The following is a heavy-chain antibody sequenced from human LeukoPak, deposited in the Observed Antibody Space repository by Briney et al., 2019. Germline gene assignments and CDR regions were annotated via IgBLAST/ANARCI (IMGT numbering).Heavy chain of an antibody. CDR2: VYYSGGT. D-gene: IGHD2-21*01. Sequence: SETLSLTCTVSGGSISSYYWSWIRQPPGKGLEWIGYVYYSGGTNYNPPLKSRVTTSVDTSKNQFSLKLSSVTAADTAVYYCARDSLWGDDAFDIWGQGTMVTVSS. J-gene: IGHJ3*02. CDR1: GGSISSYY. V-gene: IGHV4-59*01. CDR3: ARDSLWGDDAFDI.